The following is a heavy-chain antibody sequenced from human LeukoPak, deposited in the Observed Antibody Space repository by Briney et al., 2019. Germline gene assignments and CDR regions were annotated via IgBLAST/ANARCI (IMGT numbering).Heavy chain of an antibody. Sequence: PSEALSLTCTVSGTSFSSFYWSWIRQPVGKGLEWIGRMYTSGDTNYNPSLKSRVSMSVDTSKNQFSLKLSSVTAADTAVYFCARGVTGDSYGSIFDYWGQGTLVTVSS. V-gene: IGHV4-4*07. J-gene: IGHJ4*02. CDR3: ARGVTGDSYGSIFDY. CDR1: GTSFSSFY. CDR2: MYTSGDT. D-gene: IGHD5-18*01.